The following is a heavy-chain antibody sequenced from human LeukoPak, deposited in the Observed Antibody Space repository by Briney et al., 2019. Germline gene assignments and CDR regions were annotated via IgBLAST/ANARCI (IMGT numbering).Heavy chain of an antibody. J-gene: IGHJ4*02. CDR1: GFTFSGSA. CDR2: IRYDGSNK. V-gene: IGHV3-30*02. Sequence: GGSLRLSCAASGFTFSGSAMHWVRQAPGKGLEWVAFIRYDGSNKYYADSVKGRFTISRDNSKNTLYLQMNSLRAEDTAVYYCAKISVVPAASNYWGQGTLVTVSS. D-gene: IGHD2-2*01. CDR3: AKISVVPAASNY.